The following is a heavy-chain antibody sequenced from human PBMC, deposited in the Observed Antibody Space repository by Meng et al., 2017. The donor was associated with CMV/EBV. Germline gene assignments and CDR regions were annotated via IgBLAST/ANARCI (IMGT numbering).Heavy chain of an antibody. Sequence: LQLTGAAQGCVKPSAPLSLTCTVSGGSILSSSYYGGWIRQPPGKGLEWIGSIYYRGSTYYNPSLKSRVTISVDTSKNQFSLKLSSVTAADTAVYYCARGVVTMIVVYDPWGQGTLVTVSS. V-gene: IGHV4-39*07. CDR3: ARGVVTMIVVYDP. CDR1: GGSILSSSYY. J-gene: IGHJ5*02. CDR2: IYYRGST. D-gene: IGHD3-22*01.